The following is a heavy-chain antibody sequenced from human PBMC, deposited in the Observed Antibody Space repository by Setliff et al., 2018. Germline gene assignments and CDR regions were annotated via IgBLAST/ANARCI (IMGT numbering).Heavy chain of an antibody. D-gene: IGHD3-3*01. J-gene: IGHJ4*02. CDR3: ARGPRHNFWSGYYLVAVNY. CDR2: INPNSGNT. V-gene: IGHV1-8*02. Sequence: AAVKVSCKASGYTFSNYDINWVRQATGQGLEWMGWINPNSGNTGYAQNFQGRVTMTRNTSISTAYMELSSLRFEDTAVYYCARGPRHNFWSGYYLVAVNYWGQGTLVTVSS. CDR1: GYTFSNYD.